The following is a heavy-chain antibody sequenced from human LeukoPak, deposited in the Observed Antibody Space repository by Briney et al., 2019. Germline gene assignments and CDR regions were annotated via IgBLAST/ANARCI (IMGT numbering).Heavy chain of an antibody. D-gene: IGHD6-13*01. V-gene: IGHV4-39*07. CDR3: ARDTSIAAAGTRTYYFDY. CDR2: IYYSGST. J-gene: IGHJ4*02. Sequence: PSETLSLTCTVSGGSISSSSYYWGWIRQPPGKGLEWIGSIYYSGSTYYNPSLKSRVTISVDTSKNQFSLKLSSVTAADTAVYYCARDTSIAAAGTRTYYFDYWGQGTLVTVSS. CDR1: GGSISSSSYY.